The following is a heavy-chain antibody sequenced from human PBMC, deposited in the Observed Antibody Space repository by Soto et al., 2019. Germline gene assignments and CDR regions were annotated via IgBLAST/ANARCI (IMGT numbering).Heavy chain of an antibody. V-gene: IGHV3-13*01. J-gene: IGHJ3*02. Sequence: PGGSLRLSCAASGFTFSSYDMHWVRQATGKGLEWVSAIGTAGDTYYPGSVKGRFTISRENAKNSLYLQMNSLRAGDTAVYYCARETSFTNAFDIWGQGTMVTVSS. CDR3: ARETSFTNAFDI. CDR2: IGTAGDT. D-gene: IGHD1-7*01. CDR1: GFTFSSYD.